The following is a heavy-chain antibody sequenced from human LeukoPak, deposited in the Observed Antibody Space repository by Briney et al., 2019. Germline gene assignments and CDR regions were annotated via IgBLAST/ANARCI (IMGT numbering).Heavy chain of an antibody. CDR2: IIPILGIA. D-gene: IGHD3-9*01. CDR1: GGTFSSYT. V-gene: IGHV1-69*02. Sequence: GASVKVSCKASGGTFSSYTISWLRQAPEQGLEWMGRIIPILGIANYAQKFQGRVTITADKSTSTAYMELSSLRSEDTAVYYCARAVYDILTGGSYYMDVWGKGTTVTVSS. CDR3: ARAVYDILTGGSYYMDV. J-gene: IGHJ6*03.